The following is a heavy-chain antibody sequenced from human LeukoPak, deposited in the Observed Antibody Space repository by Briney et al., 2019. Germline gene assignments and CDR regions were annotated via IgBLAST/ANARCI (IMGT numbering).Heavy chain of an antibody. V-gene: IGHV4-59*01. J-gene: IGHJ4*02. CDR3: ARIISTGGSGSYLIDV. CDR2: IYYSGST. Sequence: SETLSLTCTVSGGSISSYYWSWIRQPPGKGLEWIGYIYYSGSTNYNPSLKSRVTISVDTSKNQFSLKLSSVTAADTAVYYCARIISTGGSGSYLIDVWGQGTLVSVSS. D-gene: IGHD3-10*01. CDR1: GGSISSYY.